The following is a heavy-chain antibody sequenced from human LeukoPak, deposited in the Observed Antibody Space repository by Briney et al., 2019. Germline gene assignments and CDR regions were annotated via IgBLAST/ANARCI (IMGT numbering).Heavy chain of an antibody. Sequence: PSQTLSLTCTVSGGSISSGAYYWSWIRQHPGKGLEWIGYAHNSGSTYYNPSLKSRISISVDTSKNQFSLKLSSVTAADTAVCYCARDRYDSYPMDVWGQGTTVTVSS. CDR1: GGSISSGAYY. CDR3: ARDRYDSYPMDV. J-gene: IGHJ6*02. D-gene: IGHD3-3*01. CDR2: AHNSGST. V-gene: IGHV4-31*03.